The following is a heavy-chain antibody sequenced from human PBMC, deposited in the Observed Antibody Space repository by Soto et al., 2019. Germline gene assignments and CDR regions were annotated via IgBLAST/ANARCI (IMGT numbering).Heavy chain of an antibody. D-gene: IGHD3-9*01. J-gene: IGHJ4*02. V-gene: IGHV3-23*01. CDR2: ISGSGGST. CDR1: GFTFSSYA. Sequence: GGSLRLSCAAPGFTFSSYAMSWVRQAPGKGLEWVSAISGSGGSTYYADSVKGRFTISRDNSKNTLYLQMNSLRAEDTAVYYCAKDNSPSFYDILTGYYPLGFWGQGT. CDR3: AKDNSPSFYDILTGYYPLGF.